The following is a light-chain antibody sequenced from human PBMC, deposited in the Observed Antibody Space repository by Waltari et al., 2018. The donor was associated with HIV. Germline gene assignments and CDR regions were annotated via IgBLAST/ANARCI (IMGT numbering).Light chain of an antibody. V-gene: IGKV3-20*01. J-gene: IGKJ1*01. Sequence: EIVLTQSPGTLSLSPGERAILSCRASQSVSSNYLGWYQQRPGQAPRLLIYAATHRAAGIPDRFSGSGSGTDFTLTISRLEPEDSAVYYCQQYGDSHRTFGQGTKVDIK. CDR1: QSVSSNY. CDR3: QQYGDSHRT. CDR2: AAT.